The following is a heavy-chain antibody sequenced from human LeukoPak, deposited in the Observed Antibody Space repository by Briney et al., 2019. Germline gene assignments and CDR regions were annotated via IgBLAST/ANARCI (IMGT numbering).Heavy chain of an antibody. CDR3: ATRRCSIAACRASSYRCFDF. CDR1: GFTFSSNW. J-gene: IGHJ6*04. D-gene: IGHD2-2*01. Sequence: GGSLRLSCTASGFTFSSNWMTWVRQAPGKGLEWVANINEDGGGKYYVESVKGRFTISRDNARNSVHLELSNLRAEDTAVYYCATRRCSIAACRASSYRCFDFWGKGTTVIVSS. V-gene: IGHV3-7*01. CDR2: INEDGGGK.